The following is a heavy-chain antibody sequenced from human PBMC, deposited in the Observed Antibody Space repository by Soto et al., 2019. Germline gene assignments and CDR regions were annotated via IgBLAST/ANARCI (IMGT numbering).Heavy chain of an antibody. CDR1: GFSLSTGGMG. V-gene: IGHV2-5*02. D-gene: IGHD2-21*02. Sequence: SGPTLVNPAQTLTLTCTFSGFSLSTGGMGVGWIRQPPGKALEWLALIYWDGDRRYRPSLMSRLTIAKDTSKNQVVLTMTNMDPVDTATYYCVHSRCGGDCLQSYSSHYYYGMDIWGQGTTVTVSS. J-gene: IGHJ6*02. CDR2: IYWDGDR. CDR3: VHSRCGGDCLQSYSSHYYYGMDI.